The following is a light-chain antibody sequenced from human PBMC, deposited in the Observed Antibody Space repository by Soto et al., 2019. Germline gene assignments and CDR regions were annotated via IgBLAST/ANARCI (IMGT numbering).Light chain of an antibody. J-gene: IGKJ5*01. CDR3: QQYNSATWT. CDR1: QTISSW. CDR2: KAS. Sequence: DITMTQSPAALSGSVGDRVTITCRASQTISSWLAWYQQKPGKAPKLLIYKASTLKSGVPSRFSGSGSGTEFTLTVSSLQPDDFATYYCQQYNSATWTFGQGTRLEIK. V-gene: IGKV1-5*03.